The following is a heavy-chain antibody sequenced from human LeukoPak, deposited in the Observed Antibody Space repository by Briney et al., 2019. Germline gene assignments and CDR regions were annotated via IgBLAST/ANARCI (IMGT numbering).Heavy chain of an antibody. CDR2: FDPEDGET. CDR3: ATDLWTGPSYGLGEAY. V-gene: IGHV1-24*01. Sequence: ASVKVSCKVSGYTLTELSMHWVRQAPGKGLEWMGGFDPEDGETIYAQKFQGRVTMTEDTSTDTAYMELSSLRSEDTAVYYCATDLWTGPSYGLGEAYWGQGTLVTVSS. J-gene: IGHJ4*02. D-gene: IGHD5-18*01. CDR1: GYTLTELS.